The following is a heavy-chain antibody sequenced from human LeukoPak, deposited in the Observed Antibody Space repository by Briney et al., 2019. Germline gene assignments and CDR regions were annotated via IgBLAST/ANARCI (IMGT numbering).Heavy chain of an antibody. D-gene: IGHD6-13*01. CDR1: GYTLTSYD. J-gene: IGHJ3*02. CDR2: MNPNSGNT. V-gene: IGHV1-8*01. CDR3: ARALPRAAGAFDI. Sequence: GASVKVSCKASGYTLTSYDINWVRQATGQGLEWMGWMNPNSGNTGYAQKFQGRVTMTRNTSISTAYMELSSLRSEDTAVYYCARALPRAAGAFDIWGQGTMVTVSS.